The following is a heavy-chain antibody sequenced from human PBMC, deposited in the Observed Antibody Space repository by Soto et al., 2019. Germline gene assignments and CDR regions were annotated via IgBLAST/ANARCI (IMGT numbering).Heavy chain of an antibody. CDR1: GDFISSGEYY. D-gene: IGHD3-10*01. Sequence: SETLSLTCTVSGDFISSGEYYWSWIRQSPGKGLEWIGHIYSTGNTYYRSSLKSRITISVDTSKNEFSLKLTSVTAADTAVFYCARLYGSVAGWFDPWGQGTLVTVSS. CDR3: ARLYGSVAGWFDP. V-gene: IGHV4-30-4*01. J-gene: IGHJ5*02. CDR2: IYSTGNT.